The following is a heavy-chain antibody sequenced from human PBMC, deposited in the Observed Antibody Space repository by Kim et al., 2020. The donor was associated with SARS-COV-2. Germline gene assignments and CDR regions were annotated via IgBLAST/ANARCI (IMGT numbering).Heavy chain of an antibody. D-gene: IGHD1-1*01. CDR2: ISYSGNS. Sequence: SETLSLTCSVSGGSIRSGGKFWTWIRQHPAKGLEGIGYISYSGNSHYSPSIRSRVSTSLQTSENQFSLELTSVTAADTAVYYCAIGQPLDYLCHGILVTV. CDR3: AIGQPLDY. J-gene: IGHJ4*01. V-gene: IGHV4-31*03. CDR1: GGSIRSGGKF.